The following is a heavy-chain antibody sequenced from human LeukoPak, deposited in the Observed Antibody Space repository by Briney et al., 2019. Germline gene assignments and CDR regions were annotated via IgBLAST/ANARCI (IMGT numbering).Heavy chain of an antibody. Sequence: GGSLRLPCAASGFTFSSYSMNWVRQAPGKGLEWLSSTSTSSSYIYYADSVKGRFTISRDNAKNSLYLQMNSLRAEDTAVYYCAREEYCSGGSCEFDYWGQGTLVTVSS. D-gene: IGHD2-15*01. CDR3: AREEYCSGGSCEFDY. CDR1: GFTFSSYS. V-gene: IGHV3-21*01. J-gene: IGHJ4*02. CDR2: TSTSSSYI.